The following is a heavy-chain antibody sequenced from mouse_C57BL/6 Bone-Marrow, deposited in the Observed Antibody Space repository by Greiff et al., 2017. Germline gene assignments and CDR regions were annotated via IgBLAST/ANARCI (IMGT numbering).Heavy chain of an antibody. D-gene: IGHD2-4*01. CDR1: GYSITSGYD. CDR3: ARQGVITGYFDV. Sequence: EVHLVESGPGMVKPSQSLSLTCTVTGYSITSGYDWHWIRHFPGNKLEWMGYISYSGSTNYNPSLKSRISITHDTSKNHFFLKLNSVTTEDTATYYCARQGVITGYFDVWGTGTTVTVSS. J-gene: IGHJ1*03. V-gene: IGHV3-1*01. CDR2: ISYSGST.